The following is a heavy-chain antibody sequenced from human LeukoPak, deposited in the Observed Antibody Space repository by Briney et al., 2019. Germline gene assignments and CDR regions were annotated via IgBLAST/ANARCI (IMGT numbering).Heavy chain of an antibody. Sequence: SGGSLRLSCAAFGFTFSNAWVAWVRQVPGKGLEWLGRIKSKTDGETADYAAPVRGRFFISRDDRKDTLYVEINSLKTEDTGIYYCTIVLRPYRGGGYRNWFDPWGRGTLVTVSS. D-gene: IGHD3-22*01. J-gene: IGHJ5*02. CDR3: TIVLRPYRGGGYRNWFDP. CDR2: IKSKTDGETA. CDR1: GFTFSNAW. V-gene: IGHV3-15*01.